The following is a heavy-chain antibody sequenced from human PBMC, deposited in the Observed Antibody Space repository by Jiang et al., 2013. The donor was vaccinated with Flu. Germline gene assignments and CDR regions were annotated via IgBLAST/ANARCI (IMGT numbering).Heavy chain of an antibody. CDR2: TIAIFSAA. D-gene: IGHD3-22*01. CDR1: GGPFSRYF. V-gene: IGHV1-69*01. J-gene: IGHJ1*01. Sequence: SGAEVKKPGSSVKVSCKASGGPFSRYFISRVRQAPGQGLEWMGGTIAIFSAARYAQKFQGRVTMTADESTATAYMELSSLTSEDTAMYFCAWHHLDSSAYPTTYYFQHWGQGTLVIVSS. CDR3: AWHHLDSSAYPTTYYFQH.